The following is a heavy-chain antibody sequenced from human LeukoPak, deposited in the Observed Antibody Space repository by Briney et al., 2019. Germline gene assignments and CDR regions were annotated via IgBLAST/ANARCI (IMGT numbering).Heavy chain of an antibody. J-gene: IGHJ3*02. Sequence: KPSETLSLTCTVSGGSIGSSSYYWGWIRQAPGKGLEWIGYIDYSGSINYNPSLKSRVTISVDTSKNQFSLKLSSVTAADTPVYYCAGPIFPWRGYSYGMNAFHIWGQGTMVTVSS. D-gene: IGHD5-18*01. CDR2: IDYSGSI. CDR1: GGSIGSSSYY. V-gene: IGHV4-61*05. CDR3: AGPIFPWRGYSYGMNAFHI.